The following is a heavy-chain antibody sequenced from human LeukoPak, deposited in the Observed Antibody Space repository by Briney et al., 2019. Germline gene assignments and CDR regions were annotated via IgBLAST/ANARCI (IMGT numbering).Heavy chain of an antibody. V-gene: IGHV3-64*02. J-gene: IGHJ4*02. CDR2: ITSNGGST. D-gene: IGHD4-11*01. CDR1: GFTFSDYA. Sequence: PGASLRLSCAASGFTFSDYAMHWVRQAPGKGLEYVSVITSNGGSTYYAGSVKGRFTISRDNSKNTLYLQMGSLRAEDMAVYYCARDPGAGPELTTIFLDYWGQGTLVTVSS. CDR3: ARDPGAGPELTTIFLDY.